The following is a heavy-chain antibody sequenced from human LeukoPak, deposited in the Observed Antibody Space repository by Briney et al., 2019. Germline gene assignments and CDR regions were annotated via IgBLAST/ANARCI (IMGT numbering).Heavy chain of an antibody. Sequence: PGGSLRLSCAASGFTFSSYGMHWVRQAPGKGLEWAANINQDGSEKYYVDSVKGRFTISRDNAKNSLYLQMNSLRAEDTAVYYCAANGGPFDFWGQGTLVTVSS. CDR1: GFTFSSYG. V-gene: IGHV3-7*05. J-gene: IGHJ4*02. CDR3: AANGGPFDF. D-gene: IGHD4-23*01. CDR2: INQDGSEK.